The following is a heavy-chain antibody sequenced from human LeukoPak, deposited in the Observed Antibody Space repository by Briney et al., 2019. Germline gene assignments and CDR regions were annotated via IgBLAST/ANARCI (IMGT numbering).Heavy chain of an antibody. V-gene: IGHV3-74*01. CDR2: INSDGSTT. CDR1: GFTFSSYW. Sequence: GGSLRLSCAASGFTFSSYWMHWVRQAPAKGLVWVSRINSDGSTTSYADSVKGRFTISRDNAKKTLYLQMNSLRAEDTAIYYCARGYSSGYRIDYWGQGTLVTVSS. D-gene: IGHD5-18*01. CDR3: ARGYSSGYRIDY. J-gene: IGHJ4*02.